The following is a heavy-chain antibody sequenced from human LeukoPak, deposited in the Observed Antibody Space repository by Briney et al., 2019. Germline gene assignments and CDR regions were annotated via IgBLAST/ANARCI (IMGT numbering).Heavy chain of an antibody. Sequence: GGSLRLSCAASEFTFSTYEMNWVRQAPGKGLEWVSSISSSSSYIYYADSVKGRFTISRDNAKNSLYLQMNSLGAEDTAVYYCAGPLIAVANQLRSYWGQGTLVTVSS. CDR2: ISSSSSYI. CDR3: AGPLIAVANQLRSY. V-gene: IGHV3-21*01. CDR1: EFTFSTYE. J-gene: IGHJ4*02. D-gene: IGHD6-19*01.